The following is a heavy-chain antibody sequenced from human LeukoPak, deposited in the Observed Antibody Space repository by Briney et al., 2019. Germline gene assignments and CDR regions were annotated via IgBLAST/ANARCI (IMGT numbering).Heavy chain of an antibody. CDR1: GFIFSPYA. CDR2: ISSEGKTT. J-gene: IGHJ4*02. CDR3: VKDRWVDH. D-gene: IGHD6-13*01. V-gene: IGHV3-64D*06. Sequence: GGSLRLSCSASGFIFSPYAMHWVRQAPGKGLEYVTSISSEGKTTYYADSVKGRFTISRDNSKNTLYLQMSSLRPEDTAVYYCVKDRWVDHWGQGTLVTVSS.